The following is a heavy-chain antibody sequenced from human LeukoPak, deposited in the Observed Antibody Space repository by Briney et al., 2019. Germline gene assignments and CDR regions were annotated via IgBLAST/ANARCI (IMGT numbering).Heavy chain of an antibody. CDR2: ISWNSGSI. V-gene: IGHV3-9*01. D-gene: IGHD4-17*01. CDR3: ARGQVTAVTGLASFDI. CDR1: GFTFDDYA. Sequence: PGGSLRLSCAASGFTFDDYAMHWVRQAPGKGLEWVSGISWNSGSIGYADSVKGRFTISRDNGKKSLYLQMNSLRAEDTAVYYCARGQVTAVTGLASFDIWGQGTKVTVSS. J-gene: IGHJ3*02.